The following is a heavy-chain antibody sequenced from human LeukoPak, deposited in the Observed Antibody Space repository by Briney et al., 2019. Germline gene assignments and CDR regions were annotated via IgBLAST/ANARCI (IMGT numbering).Heavy chain of an antibody. CDR3: AKQWFGSKSYVFDY. CDR1: GFTISNYD. CDR2: ISGGGDTT. Sequence: GGSLRLSCAASGFTISNYDMTWVRQAPGKGLEWVSTISGGGDTTYYADSVKGRFTISRDNSKNTLYMQMSSLRAEDTAVYYCAKQWFGSKSYVFDYWGQGTLVTVSS. V-gene: IGHV3-23*01. D-gene: IGHD3-10*01. J-gene: IGHJ4*02.